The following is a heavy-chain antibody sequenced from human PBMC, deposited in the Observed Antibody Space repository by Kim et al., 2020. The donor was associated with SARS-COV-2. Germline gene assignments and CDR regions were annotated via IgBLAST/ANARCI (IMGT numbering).Heavy chain of an antibody. D-gene: IGHD2-2*01. V-gene: IGHV4-59*08. CDR3: ARHEYEEDAFDI. J-gene: IGHJ3*02. Sequence: NYNPSLKSRVTISVDTSKNQFSLKLSSVTAADTAVYYCARHEYEEDAFDIWGQGTMVTVSS.